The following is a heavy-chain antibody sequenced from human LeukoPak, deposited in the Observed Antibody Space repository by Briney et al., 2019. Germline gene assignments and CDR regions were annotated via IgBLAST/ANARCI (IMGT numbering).Heavy chain of an antibody. D-gene: IGHD6-19*01. CDR3: ARLSVAGHYYYYGMDV. J-gene: IGHJ6*02. Sequence: PSETLSLTCTVSGGSISSSSYYWGWIRQPPGKGLEWIGSIYYSGSTYYNPSLKSRVTISVDTSKNQFSLKLSSVTAADTAVYYCARLSVAGHYYYYGMDVWGQGTTVTVSS. CDR1: GGSISSSSYY. V-gene: IGHV4-39*01. CDR2: IYYSGST.